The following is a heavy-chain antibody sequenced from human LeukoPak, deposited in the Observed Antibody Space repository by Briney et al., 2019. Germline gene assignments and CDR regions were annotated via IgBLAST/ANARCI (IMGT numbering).Heavy chain of an antibody. D-gene: IGHD3-16*02. CDR3: ARPHSYDYVWGSYRQVDAFDI. Sequence: SETLSLTCAVYGGSFSGYYWSWLRQPPGKGLEWIGEINHSGSTNYNPSLESRVTISVDTSKNQFSLKLSSVTAADTAVYYCARPHSYDYVWGSYRQVDAFDIWGQGTMVTVSS. V-gene: IGHV4-34*01. CDR2: INHSGST. CDR1: GGSFSGYY. J-gene: IGHJ3*02.